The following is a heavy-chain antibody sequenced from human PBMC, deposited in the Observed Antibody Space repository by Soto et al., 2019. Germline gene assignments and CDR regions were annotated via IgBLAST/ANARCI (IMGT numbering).Heavy chain of an antibody. J-gene: IGHJ4*02. V-gene: IGHV3-30-3*01. CDR1: GFTFSSYA. CDR3: ARDPYSITMIVVVTGLDY. D-gene: IGHD3-22*01. Sequence: GGSLRLSCAASGFTFSSYAMHWVRQAPGKGLEWVAVISYDGSNKYYADSVKGRFTISRDNSKNTLYLQMNSLRAEDTAVYYCARDPYSITMIVVVTGLDYWGQGTLVTVSS. CDR2: ISYDGSNK.